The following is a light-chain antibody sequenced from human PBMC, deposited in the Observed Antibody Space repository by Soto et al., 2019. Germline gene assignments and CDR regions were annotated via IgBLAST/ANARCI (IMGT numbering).Light chain of an antibody. CDR2: EVS. V-gene: IGLV2-23*02. J-gene: IGLJ1*01. CDR3: CSYAGSSSAYV. CDR1: SSDVGSYNV. Sequence: QSALTQPASVSGSPGQSITISCTGTSSDVGSYNVVSWYQQHPGKAPKLLIYEVSKRPSGVSDRFSGSKSGNTASLTISGLQAEDEADYHCCSYAGSSSAYVVGTGTKLTVL.